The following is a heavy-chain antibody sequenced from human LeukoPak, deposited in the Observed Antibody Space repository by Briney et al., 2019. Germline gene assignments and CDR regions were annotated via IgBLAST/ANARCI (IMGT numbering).Heavy chain of an antibody. Sequence: GGSLRLSCALSGFPFSDHYMDWLRQAPGKGLEWIGRSRNEGHSYSTDFAASVRGRASLSRDHSRKSLYLQINSLRTDDTAVYYCVALLRVSRYWGQGTLVTVSS. CDR2: SRNEGHSYST. CDR1: GFPFSDHY. V-gene: IGHV3-72*01. D-gene: IGHD2-15*01. J-gene: IGHJ4*02. CDR3: VALLRVSRY.